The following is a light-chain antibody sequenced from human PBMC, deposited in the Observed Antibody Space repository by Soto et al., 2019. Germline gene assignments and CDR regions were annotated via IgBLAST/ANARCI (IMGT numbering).Light chain of an antibody. V-gene: IGKV3-11*01. Sequence: EIFLTQSPDTLSVSPGDGATLSCRASQNVKDHLAWYQQKPGQSPRLLIYDASNRATGIPARFNGSGSGTDFTLTIASLEPDDFAVYYCQQRSTWPPWTFGLGTKVDIK. CDR3: QQRSTWPPWT. CDR1: QNVKDH. J-gene: IGKJ1*01. CDR2: DAS.